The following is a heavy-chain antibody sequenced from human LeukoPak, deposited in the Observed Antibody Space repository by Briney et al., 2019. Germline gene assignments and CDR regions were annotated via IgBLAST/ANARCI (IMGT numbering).Heavy chain of an antibody. CDR2: IIPIFGTA. Sequence: RASVKVSCKASGGTFSSYAISWVRQAPGQGLEWMGGIIPIFGTANYAQKFQGRVTITADESTSTAYMELSSLRSEDTAVYYCAREVPATAEYAFDIWGQGTMVTVSS. J-gene: IGHJ3*02. CDR1: GGTFSSYA. V-gene: IGHV1-69*01. D-gene: IGHD2-2*01. CDR3: AREVPATAEYAFDI.